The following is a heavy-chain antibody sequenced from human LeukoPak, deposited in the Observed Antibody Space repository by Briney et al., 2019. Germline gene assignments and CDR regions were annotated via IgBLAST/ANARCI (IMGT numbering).Heavy chain of an antibody. CDR1: GGSISSSSYY. D-gene: IGHD2-15*01. V-gene: IGHV4-39*07. J-gene: IGHJ5*02. Sequence: SETLSLTCTVSGGSISSSSYYWGWIRQPPGKGLEWIGSIYYSGSTYYNPSLKSRVTISVDTSKNQFSLKLSSVTAADTAVYYCARGVVVAAATGGWFDPWGQGTLVTVSS. CDR2: IYYSGST. CDR3: ARGVVVAAATGGWFDP.